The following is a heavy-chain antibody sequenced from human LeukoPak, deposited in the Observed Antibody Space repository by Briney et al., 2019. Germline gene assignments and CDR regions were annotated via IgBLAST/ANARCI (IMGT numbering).Heavy chain of an antibody. CDR2: IRYDGGNK. V-gene: IGHV3-30*02. J-gene: IGHJ4*02. Sequence: PGGSLRLSCAASGFTFSSYGMHWVRQAPGKGLEWVAFIRYDGGNKYYADSVKGRFTISRDNSKNTLYLQMNSLRAEDTAVYYCANSRGYYDTRTPFDYWGEGTLVTVSS. CDR3: ANSRGYYDTRTPFDY. CDR1: GFTFSSYG. D-gene: IGHD3-22*01.